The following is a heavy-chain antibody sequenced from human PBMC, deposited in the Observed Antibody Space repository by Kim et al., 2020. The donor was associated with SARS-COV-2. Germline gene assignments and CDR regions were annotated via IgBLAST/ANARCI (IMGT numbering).Heavy chain of an antibody. Sequence: GNPTYVKGVTGRFVFSLDTSGSTAYLQISNLKTDDTAVYYCARGGHVKFDTWGQGTLVTVSS. CDR3: ARGGHVKFDT. CDR2: GNP. D-gene: IGHD3-16*01. J-gene: IGHJ5*02. V-gene: IGHV7-4-1*02.